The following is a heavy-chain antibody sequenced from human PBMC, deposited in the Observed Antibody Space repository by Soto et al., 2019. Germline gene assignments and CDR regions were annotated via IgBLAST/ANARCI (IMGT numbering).Heavy chain of an antibody. CDR1: GFTFSSYA. Sequence: GGSLRLSCAASGFTFSSYAMHWVRQAPGKGLEYVSAISSNGGSTYYANSVKGRFTISRDNSKNTLYLQMNSLRAEDTAVYYCAKFPVVIGDDAFDIWGQGTMVTVSS. V-gene: IGHV3-64*04. D-gene: IGHD3-22*01. CDR2: ISSNGGST. CDR3: AKFPVVIGDDAFDI. J-gene: IGHJ3*02.